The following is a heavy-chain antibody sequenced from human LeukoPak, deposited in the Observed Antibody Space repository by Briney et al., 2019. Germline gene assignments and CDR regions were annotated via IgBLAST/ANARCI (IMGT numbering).Heavy chain of an antibody. V-gene: IGHV4-59*12. CDR1: GGSISSYY. CDR2: IYYSGST. J-gene: IGHJ3*02. Sequence: SETLSLTCTVSGGSISSYYWSWIRQPPGKGLEWIGYIYYSGSTNYNPSLKSRVTISVDTSKNQFSLKLSSVTAADTAVYYCARDKSYYDFWSGYSMGDAFDIWGQGTMVTVSS. D-gene: IGHD3-3*01. CDR3: ARDKSYYDFWSGYSMGDAFDI.